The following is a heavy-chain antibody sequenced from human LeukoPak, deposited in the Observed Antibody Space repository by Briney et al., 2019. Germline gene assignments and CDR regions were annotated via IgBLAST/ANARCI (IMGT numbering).Heavy chain of an antibody. J-gene: IGHJ1*01. CDR3: TTNSVVAFNRFFQS. D-gene: IGHD2-15*01. CDR1: GFIFGSYA. Sequence: GGSLRLSCAASGFIFGSYAMTWVRQAPGKGLEWVSGISGTGDSTYYADSVKGRFTISRDNSKNTLYLQMNSVRADDTAVYYCTTNSVVAFNRFFQSWGQGTLVTVSS. CDR2: ISGTGDST. V-gene: IGHV3-23*01.